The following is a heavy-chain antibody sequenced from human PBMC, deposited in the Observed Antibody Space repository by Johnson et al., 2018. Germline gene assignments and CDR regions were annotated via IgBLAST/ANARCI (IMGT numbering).Heavy chain of an antibody. CDR3: ARGEGAWFDP. CDR2: MNPTSGNI. V-gene: IGHV1-8*01. Sequence: QVQLVQSGAEVKKXGASXKVXCKASGYTFTSYDINWVRQATGQGLEWMGWMNPTSGNIGYAQKFQGRVTMTRNTSINTAYMELSSLRSEDTALYYCARGEGAWFDPWGQGTLVTVSS. CDR1: GYTFTSYD. J-gene: IGHJ5*02.